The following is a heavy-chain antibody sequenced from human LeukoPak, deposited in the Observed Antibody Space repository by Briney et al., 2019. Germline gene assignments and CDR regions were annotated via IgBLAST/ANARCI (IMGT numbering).Heavy chain of an antibody. D-gene: IGHD3-10*01. CDR3: ARHVLLWFGEFGDAFDI. Sequence: SETLSLTCAVYGGSFSGYYWSWIRQPPGKGLEWIGEINHSGSTNYNPSLKSRVTISVDTSKNQFSLKLSSVTAADTAVYYCARHVLLWFGEFGDAFDIWGQGTMVTVSS. CDR2: INHSGST. CDR1: GGSFSGYY. J-gene: IGHJ3*02. V-gene: IGHV4-34*01.